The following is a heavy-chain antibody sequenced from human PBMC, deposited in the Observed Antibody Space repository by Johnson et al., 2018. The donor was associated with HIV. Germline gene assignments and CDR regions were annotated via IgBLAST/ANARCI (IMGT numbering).Heavy chain of an antibody. Sequence: VQLVESGGGVVQPGRSLRLSCAASKFAFSTYAMHWVRQAPGKGLEWVSGISWNSGSIGYADSVKGRFTISRDNAKNSLYLQMNSLRAEDTAVYYCARDLRLKRAFDIWGQGTMVTVSS. CDR2: ISWNSGSI. J-gene: IGHJ3*02. V-gene: IGHV3-9*01. CDR1: KFAFSTYA. CDR3: ARDLRLKRAFDI.